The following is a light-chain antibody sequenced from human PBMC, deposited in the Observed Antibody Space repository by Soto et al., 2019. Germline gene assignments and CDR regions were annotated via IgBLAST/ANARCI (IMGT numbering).Light chain of an antibody. V-gene: IGLV2-23*01. CDR3: CSYAASNTYV. CDR1: SSDIGSSNL. Sequence: QSVLTQPASVSGSPGQSITISCTGTSSDIGSSNLVSWYQDHPGKAPKLIIYEATQRPSGISYRFSGSKSGNTASLTISGLQAEDEADYYCCSYAASNTYVFGTGTKVTVL. CDR2: EAT. J-gene: IGLJ1*01.